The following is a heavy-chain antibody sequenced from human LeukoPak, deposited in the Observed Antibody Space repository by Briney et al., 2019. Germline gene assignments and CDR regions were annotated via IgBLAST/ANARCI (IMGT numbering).Heavy chain of an antibody. J-gene: IGHJ3*02. D-gene: IGHD3-3*01. CDR3: ARDRYDFWSGYYVKRDAFDI. CDR2: ISAYNGNT. CDR1: GYTSTSYG. V-gene: IGHV1-18*01. Sequence: GASVKVSCKASGYTSTSYGISWVRQAPGQGLERMGWISAYNGNTNYAQKLQGRVTMTTDTSTSTAYMELRSLRSDDTAVYYCARDRYDFWSGYYVKRDAFDIWGQGTMVTVSS.